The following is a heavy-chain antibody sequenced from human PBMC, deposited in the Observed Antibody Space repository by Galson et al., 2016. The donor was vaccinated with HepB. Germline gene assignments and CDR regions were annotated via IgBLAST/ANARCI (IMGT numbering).Heavy chain of an antibody. CDR3: ARAGSAWSLVAFDI. Sequence: SVKVSCKASGGTFSSYAISWVRQAPGQGLEWMGGIIPIFGTANYAQKFQGRVTITADESTSTAYMELSSLRSEDTAVYYCARAGSAWSLVAFDIWGQGTMVIVSS. V-gene: IGHV1-69*13. J-gene: IGHJ3*02. D-gene: IGHD6-19*01. CDR1: GGTFSSYA. CDR2: IIPIFGTA.